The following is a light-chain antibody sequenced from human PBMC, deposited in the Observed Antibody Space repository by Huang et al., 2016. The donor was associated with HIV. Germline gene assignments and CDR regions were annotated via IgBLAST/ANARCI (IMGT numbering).Light chain of an antibody. Sequence: EIVSTQSPGTLSLSPGERATLSCRASQSVSSSYFTWYQQKPGQPPRLLIYAASNGATGIPDSIAGSRSGTDFTLSIRRLEPEDFAVYYCQQGYTFGQGTKVEIK. V-gene: IGKV3-20*01. CDR2: AAS. CDR3: QQGYT. CDR1: QSVSSSY. J-gene: IGKJ2*01.